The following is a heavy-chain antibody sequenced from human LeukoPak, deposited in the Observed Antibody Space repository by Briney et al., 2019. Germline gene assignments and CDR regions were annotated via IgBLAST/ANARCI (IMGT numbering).Heavy chain of an antibody. CDR1: GFTVSSNE. CDR3: KEGSNWFDP. V-gene: IGHV3-38-3*01. CDR2: ISGGST. J-gene: IGHJ5*02. Sequence: GRSLRLSCAASGFTVSSNEMSWVRQAPGKGLEWVSSISGGSTYYADSRKGRFTISRDNSKNTLHLQMNSLRAEDTAVYYCKEGSNWFDPWGQGTLVTVSS.